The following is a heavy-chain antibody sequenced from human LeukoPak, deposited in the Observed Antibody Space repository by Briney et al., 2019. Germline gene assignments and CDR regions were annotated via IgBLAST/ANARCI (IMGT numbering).Heavy chain of an antibody. D-gene: IGHD3-22*01. Sequence: SETLSLTCAVSGGSISSGGYSWSWIRQPPGKGLEWIGYIYHSGSTYYNPSLKSRVTISVDTSKNQFSLKLSSVTAADTAVYYCARGHYDSSGYYLTSWFDPWGQGTLVTVSS. CDR1: GGSISSGGYS. CDR3: ARGHYDSSGYYLTSWFDP. J-gene: IGHJ5*02. V-gene: IGHV4-30-2*05. CDR2: IYHSGST.